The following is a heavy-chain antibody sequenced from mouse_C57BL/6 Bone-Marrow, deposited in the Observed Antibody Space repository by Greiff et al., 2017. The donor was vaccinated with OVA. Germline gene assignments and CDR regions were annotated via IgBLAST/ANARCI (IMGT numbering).Heavy chain of an antibody. V-gene: IGHV3-1*01. D-gene: IGHD1-1*02. J-gene: IGHJ4*01. CDR1: GYSITSGYD. CDR3: ARDGGLYAMDY. CDR2: ISYSGST. Sequence: DVKLQESGPGMVKPSQSLSLTCTVTGYSITSGYDWHWIRHFPGNKLEWMGYISYSGSTNYNPSLKSRISITHDTSKNHFFLKLNSVTTEDTATYYCARDGGLYAMDYWGQGTSVTVSS.